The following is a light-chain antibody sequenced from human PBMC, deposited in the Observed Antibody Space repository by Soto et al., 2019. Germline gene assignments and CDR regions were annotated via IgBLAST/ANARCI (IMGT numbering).Light chain of an antibody. CDR2: GAS. CDR1: QSVSSN. Sequence: EIVMTQSQATLSVSPGERATLSCRASQSVSSNLAWSQQKPGQAPRLLIYGASTRATSIPARSTGSGSGTEFTRTISSLTSEDFAVYYCQLYHNWLPWTFGQATKVEI. CDR3: QLYHNWLPWT. J-gene: IGKJ1*01. V-gene: IGKV3D-15*01.